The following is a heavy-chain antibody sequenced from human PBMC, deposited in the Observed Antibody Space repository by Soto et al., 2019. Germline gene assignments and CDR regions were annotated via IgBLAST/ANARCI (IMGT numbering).Heavy chain of an antibody. CDR3: ARTRSGYYSHYGMDV. J-gene: IGHJ6*02. D-gene: IGHD2-15*01. CDR1: GYTFTGYY. CDR2: INPNSGGT. V-gene: IGHV1-2*04. Sequence: QVQLVQSGAEVKKPGASVKVSCKASGYTFTGYYMHWVRQAPGQGLEWMGWINPNSGGTNYAQKFQGWVTMTRDTSISTAYMELSRLRSDDTAVYYCARTRSGYYSHYGMDVWGQGTTVTVSS.